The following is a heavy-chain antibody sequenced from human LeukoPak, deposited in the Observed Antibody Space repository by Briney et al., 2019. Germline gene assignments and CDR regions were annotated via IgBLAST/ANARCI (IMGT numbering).Heavy chain of an antibody. CDR2: INHSGST. Sequence: SETLSLTCAVYGGSFSGYYWSWIRQPPGKGLEWFGEINHSGSTNYNPSLKSRVTISVDTSKNQFSLKLSSVTAADTAVYYCARSGIAARPGYYYYYMDVWGKGTTVTVSS. V-gene: IGHV4-34*01. J-gene: IGHJ6*03. CDR1: GGSFSGYY. CDR3: ARSGIAARPGYYYYYMDV. D-gene: IGHD6-6*01.